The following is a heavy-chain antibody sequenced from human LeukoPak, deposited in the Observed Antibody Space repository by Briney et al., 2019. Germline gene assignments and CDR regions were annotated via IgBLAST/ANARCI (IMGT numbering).Heavy chain of an antibody. Sequence: SETLSLTCTVSGGSMRSHHWSWIRQPPGKGLEWIGFIYYSGSANYNPSLKSRVTMSVDTSKNQISLKLSSVTAADTAVYFCARLTGDRNDYWGQGTLVTVSP. D-gene: IGHD1-20*01. CDR3: ARLTGDRNDY. V-gene: IGHV4-59*11. CDR2: IYYSGSA. J-gene: IGHJ4*02. CDR1: GGSMRSHH.